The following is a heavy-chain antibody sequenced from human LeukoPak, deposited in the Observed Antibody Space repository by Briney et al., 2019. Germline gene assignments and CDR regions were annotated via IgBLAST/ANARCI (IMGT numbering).Heavy chain of an antibody. J-gene: IGHJ6*02. CDR3: AAGYCSGGSRYSDYYYGMDV. V-gene: IGHV1-58*01. D-gene: IGHD2-15*01. Sequence: SVKVSCKASGFTFTSSAVQWVRQARGQRLEWIGWIVVGSGNTNYAQKFQERVTITRDMSTSTAYMELSSLRSEDTAVYYCAAGYCSGGSRYSDYYYGMDVWGQGTTVTVSS. CDR2: IVVGSGNT. CDR1: GFTFTSSA.